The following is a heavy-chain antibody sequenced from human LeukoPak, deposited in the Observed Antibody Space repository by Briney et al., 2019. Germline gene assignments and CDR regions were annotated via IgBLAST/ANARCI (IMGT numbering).Heavy chain of an antibody. CDR1: GFTFSRYE. V-gene: IGHV3-48*03. CDR3: VNTYFDY. J-gene: IGHJ4*02. Sequence: PGGSLRLSCAASGFTFSRYEMNWVRQAPGKGLEWVSYISGGAGTIYYADSVRGRFTISRDNAKNSLNLQMNSLRVEDTAVYYCVNTYFDYWGQGTLVTVSS. CDR2: ISGGAGTI.